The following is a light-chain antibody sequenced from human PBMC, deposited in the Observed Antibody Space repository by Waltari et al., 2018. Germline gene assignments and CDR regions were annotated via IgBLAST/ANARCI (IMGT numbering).Light chain of an antibody. V-gene: IGLV3-1*01. CDR1: KLGDKY. CDR2: QDT. CDR3: QAWDSSTAYV. J-gene: IGLJ1*01. Sequence: SYELNQPPSVSVSPGQTVSITCSGDKLGDKYVSWYQPKPGQSPVLVIFQDTKWPSGIPERFSGSNSGNTATLTISGTQAMDEADYYCQAWDSSTAYVFGTGTKVTVL.